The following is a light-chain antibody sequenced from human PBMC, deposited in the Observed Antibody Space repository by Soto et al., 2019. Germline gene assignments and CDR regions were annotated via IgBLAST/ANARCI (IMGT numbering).Light chain of an antibody. CDR3: LLSYNGPYV. V-gene: IGLV7-46*01. CDR2: DTT. Sequence: AVVTQEPSLTVSPGGTVTLTCGSSTGAVTNGHYPYWFQQKPGQAPRTLIYDTTNRHSWTPARFSGSLLGGKAALTLSGAQPEDEAEYYCLLSYNGPYVFGTGTKGTVL. J-gene: IGLJ1*01. CDR1: TGAVTNGHY.